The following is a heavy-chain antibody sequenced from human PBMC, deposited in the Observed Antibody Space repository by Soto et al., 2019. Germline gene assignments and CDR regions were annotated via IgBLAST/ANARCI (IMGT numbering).Heavy chain of an antibody. D-gene: IGHD6-6*01. CDR2: IIPILGIA. J-gene: IGHJ6*02. CDR1: GGTFSSYA. CDR3: ARDSVKQLVGCYCGMDV. Sequence: SVKVSCKASGGTFSSYAISWVRQAPGQGLEWMGRIIPILGIANYAQKFQGRVTITADKSTSTAYMELSSLRSEDTAVYYCARDSVKQLVGCYCGMDVWGQGTTVTVSS. V-gene: IGHV1-69*04.